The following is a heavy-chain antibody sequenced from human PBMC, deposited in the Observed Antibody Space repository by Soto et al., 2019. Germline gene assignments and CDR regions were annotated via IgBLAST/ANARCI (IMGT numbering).Heavy chain of an antibody. CDR3: ARDPGEEWDPFDP. J-gene: IGHJ5*02. V-gene: IGHV1-69*04. CDR2: IIPILGIA. D-gene: IGHD1-26*01. Sequence: SVKVSCKASGYTFTSYTISWVRQAPGQGLEWMGRIIPILGIANYAQKFQGRVTITADKSTSTAYMELSSLRSEDTAVYYCARDPGEEWDPFDPWGQGTLVTVSS. CDR1: GYTFTSYT.